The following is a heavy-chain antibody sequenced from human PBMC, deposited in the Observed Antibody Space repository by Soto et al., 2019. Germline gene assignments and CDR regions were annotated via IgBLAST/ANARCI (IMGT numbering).Heavy chain of an antibody. Sequence: SVKVSCKASGGTFSSYAISWARQAPGQGLEWMGGIIPIFGTANYAQKFQGRVTITADESTSTAYMELSSLRSEDTAVYYCASNYYDILTGSRILYYYGMDVWGQGTTVTVSS. J-gene: IGHJ6*02. CDR3: ASNYYDILTGSRILYYYGMDV. V-gene: IGHV1-69*13. CDR1: GGTFSSYA. CDR2: IIPIFGTA. D-gene: IGHD3-9*01.